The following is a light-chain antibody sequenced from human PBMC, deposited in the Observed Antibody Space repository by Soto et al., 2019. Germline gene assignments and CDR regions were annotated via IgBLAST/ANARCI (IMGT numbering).Light chain of an antibody. CDR3: QQYGSSPRYT. CDR1: QSVSSSY. J-gene: IGKJ2*01. CDR2: GAS. Sequence: EIVLTQSPGTLSLSPGERATLSCRASQSVSSSYLAWYQQKPGQAPRLLIYGASSRATGIPDRFSGSGSGTDFSLIISRLEPEDFAVYYCQQYGSSPRYTFGQGPKLEIK. V-gene: IGKV3-20*01.